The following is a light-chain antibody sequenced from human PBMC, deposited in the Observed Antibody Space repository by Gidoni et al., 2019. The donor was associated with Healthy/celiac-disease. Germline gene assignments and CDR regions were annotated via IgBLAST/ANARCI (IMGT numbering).Light chain of an antibody. V-gene: IGKV1-33*01. Sequence: IQMTQSPSPLSASVGDRVTTTCQASQDISNYLNWYQQKPGKAPKLLIYEASTLETGVPSRFSGSGSGTDFTFTISSLQPEDMATYYCQQYDNLPLTFGGGTKVEIK. CDR2: EAS. CDR1: QDISNY. CDR3: QQYDNLPLT. J-gene: IGKJ4*01.